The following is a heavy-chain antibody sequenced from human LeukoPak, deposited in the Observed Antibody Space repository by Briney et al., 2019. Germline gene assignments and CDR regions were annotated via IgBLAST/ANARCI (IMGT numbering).Heavy chain of an antibody. V-gene: IGHV3-23*01. CDR1: GFIFRRYW. D-gene: IGHD6-13*01. CDR2: ISGSGGST. Sequence: GGSLRLSCATSGFIFRRYWMSWVRQAPGKGLEWVSTISGSGGSTYYVDSVKGRFTVSRDSSKNTLFLQMNSLRADDTAVYYCARVGSAVVSPYYMDVWGKGTTVTVSS. CDR3: ARVGSAVVSPYYMDV. J-gene: IGHJ6*03.